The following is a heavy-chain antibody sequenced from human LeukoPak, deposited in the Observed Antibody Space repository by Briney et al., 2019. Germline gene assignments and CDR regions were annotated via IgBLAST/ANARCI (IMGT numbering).Heavy chain of an antibody. Sequence: PSETLSLTCTVSGGSISSSSYYWGWIRQPPGKGLEWIGSIYYSGSTYYNPSLKSRVTISVDTYKTQFSLKLSSVTAADTAVYYCARQEVVGATGGDYWGQGTLVTVSS. CDR2: IYYSGST. D-gene: IGHD1-26*01. CDR1: GGSISSSSYY. J-gene: IGHJ4*02. CDR3: ARQEVVGATGGDY. V-gene: IGHV4-39*01.